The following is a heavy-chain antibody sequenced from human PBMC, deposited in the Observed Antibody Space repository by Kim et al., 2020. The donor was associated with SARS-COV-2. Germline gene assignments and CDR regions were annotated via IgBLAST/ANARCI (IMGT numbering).Heavy chain of an antibody. CDR3: AREYYDYVWGSYRYRGPMGDAFDI. CDR2: INTNTGNP. J-gene: IGHJ3*02. V-gene: IGHV7-4-1*02. CDR1: GYTFTSYA. Sequence: ASVKVSCKASGYTFTSYAMNWVRQAPGQGLEWMGWINTNTGNPTYAQGFTGRFVFSLDTSVSTAYLQISSLKAEDTAVYYCAREYYDYVWGSYRYRGPMGDAFDIWGQGTIVTVSS. D-gene: IGHD3-16*02.